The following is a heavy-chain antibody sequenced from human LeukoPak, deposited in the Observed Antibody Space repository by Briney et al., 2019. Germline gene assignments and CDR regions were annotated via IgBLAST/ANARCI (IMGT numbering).Heavy chain of an antibody. J-gene: IGHJ3*02. D-gene: IGHD2-2*01. CDR1: GFTFSGSA. V-gene: IGHV3-73*01. CDR2: IRSKANSYAT. CDR3: TRHCSSTSCYTDAFDI. Sequence: PGGSLKLSCAASGFTFSGSAMHWVRQASGKGLEWVGRIRSKANSYATAYAASVKGRFTISRDDSKNTAYLQMNSLKTEDTAVYYCTRHCSSTSCYTDAFDIWGQGTMVTVSS.